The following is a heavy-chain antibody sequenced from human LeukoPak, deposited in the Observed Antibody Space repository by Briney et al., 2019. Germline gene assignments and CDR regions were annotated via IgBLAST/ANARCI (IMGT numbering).Heavy chain of an antibody. D-gene: IGHD2-8*01. CDR2: INHSGST. CDR3: AKFGTRSNGFDY. J-gene: IGHJ4*02. CDR1: GGSFSGYY. Sequence: PSETLSLTCAVYGGSFSGYYWSWIRQPPGKGLEWIGEINHSGSTNYNPSLKGRVTISVDTSKNQFSLKLSSVTAADTAVYYWAKFGTRSNGFDYWGQGTLVTVS. V-gene: IGHV4-34*01.